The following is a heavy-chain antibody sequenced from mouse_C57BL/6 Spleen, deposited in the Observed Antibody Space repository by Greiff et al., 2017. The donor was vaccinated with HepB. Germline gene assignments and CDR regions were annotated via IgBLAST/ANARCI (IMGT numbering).Heavy chain of an antibody. V-gene: IGHV3-6*01. CDR1: GYSITSGYY. J-gene: IGHJ2*01. D-gene: IGHD1-3*01. Sequence: VQLKESGPGLVKPSQSLSLTCSVTGYSITSGYYWNWIRQFPGNKLEWMGYISYDGSNNYNPSLKNRISITRDTSKNQFFLKLNSVTTEDTATYYCSGGAPPYYFDYWGQGTTLTVSS. CDR3: SGGAPPYYFDY. CDR2: ISYDGSN.